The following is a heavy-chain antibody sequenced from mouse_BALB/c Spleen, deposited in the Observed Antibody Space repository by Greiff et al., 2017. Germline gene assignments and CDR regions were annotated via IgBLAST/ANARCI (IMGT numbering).Heavy chain of an antibody. CDR1: GYSFTGYT. D-gene: IGHD1-1*01. V-gene: IGHV1-18*01. CDR3: ARDYYGSSTYYYAMDY. J-gene: IGHJ4*01. CDR2: INPYNGGT. Sequence: VQLQQSGPELVKPGASMKISCKASGYSFTGYTMNWVKQSHGKNLEWIGLINPYNGGTSYNQKFKGKATLTVDKSSSTAYMELLSLTSEDSAVYYCARDYYGSSTYYYAMDYWGQGTSVTVSS.